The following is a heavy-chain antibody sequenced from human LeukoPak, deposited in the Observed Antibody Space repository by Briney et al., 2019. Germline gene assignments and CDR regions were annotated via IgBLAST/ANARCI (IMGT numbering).Heavy chain of an antibody. CDR2: INWSGGST. D-gene: IGHD1-26*01. CDR3: ARAPTTSPFYFDY. V-gene: IGHV3-20*04. Sequence: GGSLRLSCTASGFAFDEHGMSWVRQVPGKGLEWVSGINWSGGSTGYADPLRGRFTISRANAKNSLYLQMDSLRAEDTALYYCARAPTTSPFYFDYWGQGTLVTVSS. CDR1: GFAFDEHG. J-gene: IGHJ4*02.